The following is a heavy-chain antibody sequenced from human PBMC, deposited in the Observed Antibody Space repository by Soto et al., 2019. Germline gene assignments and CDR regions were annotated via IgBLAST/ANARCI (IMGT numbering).Heavy chain of an antibody. CDR1: GESISSGDHY. D-gene: IGHD2-15*01. Sequence: SETLSLTCTVSGESISSGDHYWSWVRQSPGGGLEWIGFIYYSGNTYCNPSLKSRVSMSVDTSNNQFSLKLNSVTAADTAVYYCARDAGYCNSVSCYPYNMDVWGQGTTVTVSS. V-gene: IGHV4-30-4*01. J-gene: IGHJ6*02. CDR3: ARDAGYCNSVSCYPYNMDV. CDR2: IYYSGNT.